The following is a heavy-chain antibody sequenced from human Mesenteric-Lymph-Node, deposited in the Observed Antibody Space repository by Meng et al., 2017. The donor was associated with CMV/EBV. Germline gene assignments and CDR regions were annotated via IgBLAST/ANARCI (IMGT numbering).Heavy chain of an antibody. V-gene: IGHV4-31*02. D-gene: IGHD1-26*01. CDR2: IYYSGST. Sequence: SGGSSSSGGSYWSWIRQHPGKGLEWIGYIYYSGSTYYNPSLKSRVTMSIDTSKNQFSLKLSSVTAADTAVYYCARGLGGSYYGPFDYWGQGTLVTVSS. CDR3: ARGLGGSYYGPFDY. J-gene: IGHJ4*02. CDR1: GGSSSSGGSY.